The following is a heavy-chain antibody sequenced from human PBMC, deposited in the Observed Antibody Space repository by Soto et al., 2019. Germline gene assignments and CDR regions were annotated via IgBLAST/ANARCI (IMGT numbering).Heavy chain of an antibody. CDR2: ISGSGGST. CDR3: AKAPRYCSGGSCYRAGGFEY. Sequence: GGSLRLSGAASGITSRNYAMSGVRQDPRKGLEWVSAISGSGGSTYYADSVKGRFTISRDNSKNTLYLQMNSLRAEDTAVYYCAKAPRYCSGGSCYRAGGFEYWGQGTLVTVSS. V-gene: IGHV3-23*01. J-gene: IGHJ4*02. D-gene: IGHD2-15*01. CDR1: GITSRNYA.